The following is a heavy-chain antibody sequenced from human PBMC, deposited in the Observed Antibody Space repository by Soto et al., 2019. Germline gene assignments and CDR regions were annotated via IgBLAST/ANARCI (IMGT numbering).Heavy chain of an antibody. Sequence: QVQLVESGGGVVQPGRSLRLSCAASGFTFSSYGMHWVRQAPGKGLEWVAVIWYDGSNKYYADSVKGRFTISRDNSKNTLYLQMNSLRAEDTAVYYCARRPYYYDSSGYDGTYGMDVWGQGTTVTVSS. CDR2: IWYDGSNK. D-gene: IGHD3-22*01. V-gene: IGHV3-33*01. CDR1: GFTFSSYG. J-gene: IGHJ6*02. CDR3: ARRPYYYDSSGYDGTYGMDV.